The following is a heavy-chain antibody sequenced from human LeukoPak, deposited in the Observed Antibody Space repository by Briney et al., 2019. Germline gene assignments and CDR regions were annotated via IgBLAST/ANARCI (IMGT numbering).Heavy chain of an antibody. Sequence: PPGGSLRLSCTPSRFTFDDYAMHWVRHATGKGLEWVTGISWNSDSIVYADSVEGRFPLPRDNAKKSLYLQMNSLRAEDTAWYYWATAFVTVAGALSWFDPWGQGTLVTVSS. V-gene: IGHV3-9*01. CDR1: RFTFDDYA. CDR2: ISWNSDSI. D-gene: IGHD6-13*01. J-gene: IGHJ5*02. CDR3: ATAFVTVAGALSWFDP.